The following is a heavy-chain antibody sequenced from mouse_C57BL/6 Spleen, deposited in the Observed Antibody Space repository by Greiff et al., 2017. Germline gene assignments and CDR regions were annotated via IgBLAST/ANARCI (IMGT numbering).Heavy chain of an antibody. D-gene: IGHD2-4*01. CDR1: GFNIKDDY. Sequence: VQLQQPGAELVRPGASVKLSCKASGFNIKDDYMHWVKQRPEQGLEWIGWIDPANGDTEYDPKFQGKATITADTSSYTAYLQLSSLTSEDTAVDFCTYEYGNFDVGGTGTTVTDAS. V-gene: IGHV14-4*01. CDR2: IDPANGDT. CDR3: TYEYGNFDV. J-gene: IGHJ1*03.